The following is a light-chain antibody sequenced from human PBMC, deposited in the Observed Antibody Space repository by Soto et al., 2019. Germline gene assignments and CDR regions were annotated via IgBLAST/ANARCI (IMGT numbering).Light chain of an antibody. CDR3: QSYDSSLSGLV. Sequence: QLVLTQPPSVSGAPGQRVTISCTGSSSNIGAGYDVHWYQQLPGTAPKLLIYGNSNRPSGVPDRFSGSKSGTSASLAITGLQAEYEADYYCQSYDSSLSGLVFGTGTKVTVL. J-gene: IGLJ1*01. CDR1: SSNIGAGYD. V-gene: IGLV1-40*01. CDR2: GNS.